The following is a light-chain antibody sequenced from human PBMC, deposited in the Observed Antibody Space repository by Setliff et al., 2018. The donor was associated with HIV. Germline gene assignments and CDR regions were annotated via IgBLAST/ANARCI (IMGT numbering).Light chain of an antibody. CDR1: SSDVGGYNY. V-gene: IGLV2-14*01. Sequence: QSVLTQPASVSGSPGQSITISCTGTSSDVGGYNYVSWYQQYPGKAPKLMIYGVRHRPSGVSDRFSGSKSGNTASLSISGLHAEDEADYYCSSYTSSSPPYVFGSGTKVTVL. CDR3: SSYTSSSPPYV. CDR2: GVR. J-gene: IGLJ1*01.